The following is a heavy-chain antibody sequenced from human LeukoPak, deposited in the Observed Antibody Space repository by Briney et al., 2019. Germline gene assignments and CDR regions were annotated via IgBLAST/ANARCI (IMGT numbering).Heavy chain of an antibody. CDR2: INPSGGST. D-gene: IGHD1-26*01. CDR1: GYTFTSYY. Sequence: ASVKVSCKASGYTFTSYYMHWVRQAPGQGDEWMGIINPSGGSTSYAQKFQGRGTITRDTSTRTVYMELSSLRSEDTAVYYCARDTSGSYWNWGQGTLVTVSS. CDR3: ARDTSGSYWN. J-gene: IGHJ4*02. V-gene: IGHV1-46*01.